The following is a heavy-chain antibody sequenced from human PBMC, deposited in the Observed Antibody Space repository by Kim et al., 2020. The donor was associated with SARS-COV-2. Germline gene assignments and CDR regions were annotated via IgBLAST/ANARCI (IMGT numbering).Heavy chain of an antibody. V-gene: IGHV1-46*01. Sequence: NATYAQTFQGRVALTRDTSTSTVYMELRSLRSEDTALYYCARADDQYFDYWGQGTQVSVSS. D-gene: IGHD3-3*01. CDR3: ARADDQYFDY. J-gene: IGHJ4*02.